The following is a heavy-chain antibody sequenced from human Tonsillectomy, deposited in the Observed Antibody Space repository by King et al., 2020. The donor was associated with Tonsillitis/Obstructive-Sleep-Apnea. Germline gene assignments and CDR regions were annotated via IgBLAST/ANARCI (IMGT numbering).Heavy chain of an antibody. J-gene: IGHJ5*02. CDR1: GFTFSSYA. CDR3: AREGGFGEGWFDP. Sequence: QLVQSGGGVVQPGRSLRLSCAASGFTFSSYAMHWVRQAPGKGLEWVAVISYDGSNKYYADSVKGRFTISRDNSKNTLYLQMNSLRAEDTAVYYCAREGGFGEGWFDPWGQGTLVTVSS. V-gene: IGHV3-30*04. D-gene: IGHD3-10*01. CDR2: ISYDGSNK.